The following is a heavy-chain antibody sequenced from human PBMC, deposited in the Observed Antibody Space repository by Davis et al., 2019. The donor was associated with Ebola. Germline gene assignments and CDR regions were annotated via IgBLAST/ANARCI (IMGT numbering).Heavy chain of an antibody. J-gene: IGHJ4*02. CDR1: GYTFTNYG. Sequence: ASVKVSCKASGYTFTNYGISWVRQAPGQGLEWMGWISAYNGNTNYAQKLQGRVTMTTDTSTSTAYMELRSLRSDDTAVYYCATDSMTTVTFVYWGQGTLVTVSS. D-gene: IGHD4-17*01. CDR3: ATDSMTTVTFVY. V-gene: IGHV1-18*01. CDR2: ISAYNGNT.